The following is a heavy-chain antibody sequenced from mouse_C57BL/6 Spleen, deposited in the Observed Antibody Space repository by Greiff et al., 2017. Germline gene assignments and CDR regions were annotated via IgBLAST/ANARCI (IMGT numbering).Heavy chain of an antibody. CDR2: IRLKSDNYAT. CDR1: GFTFSNYW. V-gene: IGHV6-3*01. CDR3: TGGDGYFAWFAY. J-gene: IGHJ3*01. D-gene: IGHD2-3*01. Sequence: EVQLQESGGGLVQPGGSMKLSCVASGFTFSNYWMNWVRQSPEKGLEWVAQIRLKSDNYATNYAESVKGRFTISRDDSKSSVYLQMNNLRAEDTGIYYCTGGDGYFAWFAYWGQGTLVTVSA.